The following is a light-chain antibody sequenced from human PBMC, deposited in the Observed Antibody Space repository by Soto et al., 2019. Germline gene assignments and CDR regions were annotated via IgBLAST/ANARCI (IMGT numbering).Light chain of an antibody. CDR3: QQYVKYPVT. CDR1: QSIYTW. CDR2: GAS. J-gene: IGKJ1*01. V-gene: IGKV1-5*03. Sequence: DIQMTQSPSTLSASVGDRVTITCRANQSIYTWLAWYQHKPGKAPKFLICGASSLENGVPSRFSGSGSGTELTLTVSSLQPDDFATYVCQQYVKYPVTFGQGTKVEIK.